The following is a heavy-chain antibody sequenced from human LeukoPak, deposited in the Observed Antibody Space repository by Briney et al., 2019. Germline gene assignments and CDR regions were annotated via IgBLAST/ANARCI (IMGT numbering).Heavy chain of an antibody. V-gene: IGHV1-2*02. CDR1: GYSFTGYQ. D-gene: IGHD3-10*01. J-gene: IGHJ4*02. CDR3: ARDLITMVRGVISDCGY. Sequence: GASVKVSCKASGYSFTGYQMHWVRQAPGQGLEWMGWINPNNGDTNYAQKFQGRVAMTRDTSISTAYMELRSLRSDDTAVYYCARDLITMVRGVISDCGYWGQGTLVTVSS. CDR2: INPNNGDT.